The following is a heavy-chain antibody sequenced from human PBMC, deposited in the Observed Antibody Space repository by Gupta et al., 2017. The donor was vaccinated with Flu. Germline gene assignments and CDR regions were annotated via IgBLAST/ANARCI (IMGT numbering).Heavy chain of an antibody. CDR2: VSGSGDNT. J-gene: IGHJ4*02. V-gene: IGHV3-23*01. CDR3: AKGSYSVGL. D-gene: IGHD5-18*01. CDR1: GFTFSNYA. Sequence: EVQMLESGGGLVQPGGSLRLSCAASGFTFSNYAMGWGRQAPGKGLEWVSGVSGSGDNTYYADSVKGRFTISRDNSKNTLYLQMNSLRAEDTAVYYCAKGSYSVGLWGQGTLVTVSS.